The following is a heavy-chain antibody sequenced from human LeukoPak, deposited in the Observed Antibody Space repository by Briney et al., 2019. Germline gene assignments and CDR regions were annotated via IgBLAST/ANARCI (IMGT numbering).Heavy chain of an antibody. Sequence: GGSLRLSCAASGFTFSSYWMNWVRQAPGKGLEWVSYITGSSSTIYYADSVKGRFTISRDNVKKSLYLQLNSLRDEDTAVYYCARSVGHFDYWGQGILVTVSS. V-gene: IGHV3-48*02. J-gene: IGHJ4*02. CDR1: GFTFSSYW. CDR3: ARSVGHFDY. CDR2: ITGSSSTI. D-gene: IGHD1-26*01.